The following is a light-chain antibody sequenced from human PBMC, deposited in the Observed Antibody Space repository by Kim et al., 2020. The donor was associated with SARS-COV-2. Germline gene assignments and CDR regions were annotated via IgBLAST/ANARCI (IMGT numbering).Light chain of an antibody. V-gene: IGLV3-1*01. J-gene: IGLJ1*01. CDR2: QDS. CDR1: KLGDKY. Sequence: SYELTQPPSVSVSPGQTASITCSGDKLGDKYACWYQQKPGQSPVLVIYQDSKRPSGIPERFSGPNSGNTATLTISGTQAMDEADYYCQAWDSSTVVFGTGTKVTVL. CDR3: QAWDSSTVV.